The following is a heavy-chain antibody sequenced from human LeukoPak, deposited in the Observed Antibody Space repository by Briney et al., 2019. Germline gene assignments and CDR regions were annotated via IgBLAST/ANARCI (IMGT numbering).Heavy chain of an antibody. CDR2: ISKDGSTT. D-gene: IGHD5-18*01. CDR3: ARGASSGYRIDY. V-gene: IGHV3-74*01. J-gene: IGHJ4*02. Sequence: PGGSLRLSCAASGFTFDDYAMHWVRQAPGKGLVWVSRISKDGSTTNYADSVKGRFTISRDNAKNTLYLQMNSLTAEDTALYYCARGASSGYRIDYWGQGTLVTVSS. CDR1: GFTFDDYA.